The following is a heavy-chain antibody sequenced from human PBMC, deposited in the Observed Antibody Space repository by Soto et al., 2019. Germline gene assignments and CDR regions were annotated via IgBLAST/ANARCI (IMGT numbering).Heavy chain of an antibody. J-gene: IGHJ6*02. CDR3: ARAISYAYGMDV. D-gene: IGHD2-8*01. Sequence: SVKVSCKASGGTFSSYAISWVRQAPGQGLEWMGGIIPIFGTANYAQKFQGRVTITADESTSTAYMELSSLRSKDTAVYYCARAISYAYGMDVWGQGTTVTVSS. CDR1: GGTFSSYA. CDR2: IIPIFGTA. V-gene: IGHV1-69*13.